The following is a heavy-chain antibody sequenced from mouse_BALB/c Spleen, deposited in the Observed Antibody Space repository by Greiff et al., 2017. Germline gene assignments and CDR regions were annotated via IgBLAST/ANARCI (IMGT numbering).Heavy chain of an antibody. J-gene: IGHJ4*01. Sequence: EVKVVESGGGLVQPGGSRKLSCAASGFTFSSFGMHWVRQAPEKGLEWVAYISSGSSTIYYADTVKGRFTISRDNPKNTLFLQMTSLRSEDTAMYYCARGWNAMDYWGQGTSVTVSS. CDR1: GFTFSSFG. CDR2: ISSGSSTI. V-gene: IGHV5-17*02. CDR3: ARGWNAMDY. D-gene: IGHD1-1*02.